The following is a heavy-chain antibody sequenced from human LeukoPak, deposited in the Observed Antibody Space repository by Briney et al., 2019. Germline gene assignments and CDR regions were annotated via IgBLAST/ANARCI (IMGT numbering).Heavy chain of an antibody. CDR2: ISWNSGSI. CDR1: GFTFDDYA. Sequence: GGSLRLSCAASGFTFDDYAMHWVRQAPGKGLEWVSGISWNSGSIGYADSVKGRFTISRDNAKNSLYLQMNSLRAGDTALYYCAKDNSPRIKPGGAFDIWGQGTMVTVSS. CDR3: AKDNSPRIKPGGAFDI. D-gene: IGHD4-23*01. V-gene: IGHV3-9*01. J-gene: IGHJ3*02.